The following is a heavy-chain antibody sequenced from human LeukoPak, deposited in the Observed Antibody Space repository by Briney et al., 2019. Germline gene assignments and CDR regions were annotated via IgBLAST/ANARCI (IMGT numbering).Heavy chain of an antibody. D-gene: IGHD3-22*01. Sequence: GGSLRLSCAASGFTVSSNYMSWVRQAPGKGLEWFSVIYSGGSTYYADSVKGRFTISRDNSKNTLYLQMNSLRAEDTAVYYCAREAPYYYDSSGYSYFDCWGQGTLVTVSS. J-gene: IGHJ4*02. CDR1: GFTVSSNY. V-gene: IGHV3-53*01. CDR3: AREAPYYYDSSGYSYFDC. CDR2: IYSGGST.